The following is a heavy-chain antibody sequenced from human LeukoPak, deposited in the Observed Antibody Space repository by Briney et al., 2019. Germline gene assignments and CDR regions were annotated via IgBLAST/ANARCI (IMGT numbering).Heavy chain of an antibody. Sequence: KASETLSLACTVSGYSISSGYYWGWIRQPPGKGLEWIGSIYHSGSTYYNPSLKSRVTISVDTSKNQFSLKLSSVTAADTAVYYCARDLYDILTGYSPTHFDYWGQGTLVTVSS. CDR1: GYSISSGYY. V-gene: IGHV4-38-2*02. D-gene: IGHD3-9*01. CDR3: ARDLYDILTGYSPTHFDY. CDR2: IYHSGST. J-gene: IGHJ4*02.